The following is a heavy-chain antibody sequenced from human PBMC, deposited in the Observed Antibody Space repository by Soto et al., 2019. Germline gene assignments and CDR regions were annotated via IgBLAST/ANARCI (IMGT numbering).Heavy chain of an antibody. D-gene: IGHD2-15*01. CDR2: IYYSGST. J-gene: IGHJ4*02. CDR3: ARVLGEGSVVVVAATGPFYY. CDR1: GGSISSGCYY. Sequence: QVQLQESGPGLVKPSQTLSLTCTVSGGSISSGCYYWSWIRQHPGKGLEWIGYIYYSGSTYYNPSLKSRVPISVDTAKNQFSLKLSSVTAADTAVSYCARVLGEGSVVVVAATGPFYYWGQGTLFTFSS. V-gene: IGHV4-31*03.